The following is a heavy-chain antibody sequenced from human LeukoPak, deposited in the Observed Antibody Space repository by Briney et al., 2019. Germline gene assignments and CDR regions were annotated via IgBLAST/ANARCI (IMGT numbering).Heavy chain of an antibody. D-gene: IGHD2-2*01. CDR1: AFTFRTYG. V-gene: IGHV3-33*01. J-gene: IGHJ3*02. Sequence: GRSLRPSCAASAFTFRTYGMHWVRKTPGKGLEWVAVIWSDGSNEGYADSVKGRFTISRDNSRNTLYLQMNSLRVEDTAVYYCARDKGGYPFDIWGQGTMVTVSS. CDR2: IWSDGSNE. CDR3: ARDKGGYPFDI.